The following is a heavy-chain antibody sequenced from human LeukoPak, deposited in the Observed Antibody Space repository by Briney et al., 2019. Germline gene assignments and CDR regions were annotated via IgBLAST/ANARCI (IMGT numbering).Heavy chain of an antibody. CDR2: ISSSSSYI. V-gene: IGHV3-21*04. J-gene: IGHJ4*02. CDR3: ATGKVRGVHYFDY. Sequence: PGGSLRLSCAASGFTFSSYSMNWVRQAPGKGLEWVSSISSSSSYIYYADSVKGRFTISRDNAKNSLYLQMNSLRAEDTAVYYCATGKVRGVHYFDYWGQGTLVTVSS. D-gene: IGHD3-10*01. CDR1: GFTFSSYS.